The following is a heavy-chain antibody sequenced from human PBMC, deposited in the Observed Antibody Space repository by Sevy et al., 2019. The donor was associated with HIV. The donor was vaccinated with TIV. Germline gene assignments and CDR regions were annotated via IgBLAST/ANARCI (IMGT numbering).Heavy chain of an antibody. J-gene: IGHJ4*02. CDR2: FDPEDRET. CDR3: ASAREYYEDSSGYLDY. D-gene: IGHD3-22*01. Sequence: ASVKVSCKVSGYTLTKLSMHWVRHAPGKGLEWMGRFDPEDRETIYAQKFQGRVTMTEDTSTDTAYMELSSLRYEDTAVYYCASAREYYEDSSGYLDYWGQGTLVTVSS. V-gene: IGHV1-24*01. CDR1: GYTLTKLS.